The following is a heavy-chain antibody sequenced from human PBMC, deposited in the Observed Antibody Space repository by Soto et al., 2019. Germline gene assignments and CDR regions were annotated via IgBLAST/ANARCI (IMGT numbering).Heavy chain of an antibody. Sequence: SGPTLMNPTETRTLTCTVSGFSISNGTRGVTWIRQSPGKALEWLAHSFSNDDKSYRTSLKSRLSISKDTSKSQVLLTMTNMDPVDTGTYFCARFGLVWGTLEYFDYWGQGTLVTVSS. CDR3: ARFGLVWGTLEYFDY. CDR1: GFSISNGTRG. V-gene: IGHV2-26*01. D-gene: IGHD3-16*01. J-gene: IGHJ4*02. CDR2: SFSNDDK.